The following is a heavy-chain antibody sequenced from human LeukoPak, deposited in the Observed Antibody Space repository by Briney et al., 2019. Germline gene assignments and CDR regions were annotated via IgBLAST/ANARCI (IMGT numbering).Heavy chain of an antibody. CDR3: AKDQKWAAAGYYFDS. D-gene: IGHD6-13*01. CDR1: GFTFTTYA. Sequence: PGGSLRLSCAASGFTFTTYAMSWVRQAPGKGLEWVSGVSVSGTTTHHAASVKGRFTVSRDNSKNTVYLQMNSLRTDDTAIYYCAKDQKWAAAGYYFDSWGQGTLVTVSS. J-gene: IGHJ4*02. CDR2: VSVSGTTT. V-gene: IGHV3-23*01.